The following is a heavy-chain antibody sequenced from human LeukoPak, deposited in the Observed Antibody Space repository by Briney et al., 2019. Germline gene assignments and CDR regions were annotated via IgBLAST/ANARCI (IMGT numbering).Heavy chain of an antibody. Sequence: PSETPSLTCTVSGGSISSSSYYWGWIRQPPGKGLEWIGSIYYSGSTYYNPSLKSRVTISVDTSKNQFSLKLSSVTAADTAVYYCARQGSSSWYYWGQGTLVTVSS. V-gene: IGHV4-39*01. D-gene: IGHD6-13*01. J-gene: IGHJ4*02. CDR1: GGSISSSSYY. CDR3: ARQGSSSWYY. CDR2: IYYSGST.